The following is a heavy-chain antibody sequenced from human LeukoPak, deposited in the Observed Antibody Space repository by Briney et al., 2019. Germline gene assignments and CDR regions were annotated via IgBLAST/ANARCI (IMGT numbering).Heavy chain of an antibody. D-gene: IGHD6-6*01. CDR1: GFTFTNYW. V-gene: IGHV3-7*01. Sequence: GGSLRLSCAASGFTFTNYWMSWVRQAPGKGLEWVANIKHDGSEKYYVDSVEGRFTISRDNAKNSLSLQMNSLRGEYTAVYYCVRALGSSSADFWGQGTLVTVSS. CDR2: IKHDGSEK. CDR3: VRALGSSSADF. J-gene: IGHJ4*02.